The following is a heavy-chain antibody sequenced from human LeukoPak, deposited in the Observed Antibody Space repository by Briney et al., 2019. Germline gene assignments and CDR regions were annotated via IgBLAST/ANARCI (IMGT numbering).Heavy chain of an antibody. CDR2: ISYDGSNK. D-gene: IGHD3-22*01. J-gene: IGHJ6*02. V-gene: IGHV3-30*04. CDR1: GFTFSSYA. CDR3: VRVGYYEIVDV. Sequence: GGSLRLSCAASGFTFSSYAMHWVRQAPGKGLEWVAVISYDGSNKYYADSVKGRFTISRDNSKNTLYLQMNSLRAEDTAVYYCVRVGYYEIVDVWGQGTTVTVSS.